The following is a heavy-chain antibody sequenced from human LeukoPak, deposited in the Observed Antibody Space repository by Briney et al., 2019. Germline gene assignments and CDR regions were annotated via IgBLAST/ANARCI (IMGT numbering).Heavy chain of an antibody. V-gene: IGHV3-23*01. CDR2: ISGDGVHT. CDR1: GFTFTDYA. CDR3: AKNYASGNAFFDY. J-gene: IGHJ4*02. D-gene: IGHD3-10*01. Sequence: GGSLTLSCAAPGFTFTDYAMTWLRQAPGKGPEWVSAISGDGVHTFYTDSVKGRFTISRDNARNTLYPQMSSLRAEDTAMYYCAKNYASGNAFFDYWGQGALVTVSS.